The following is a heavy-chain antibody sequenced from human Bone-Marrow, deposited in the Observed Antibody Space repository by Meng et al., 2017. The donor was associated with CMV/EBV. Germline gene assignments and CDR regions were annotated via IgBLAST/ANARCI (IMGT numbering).Heavy chain of an antibody. J-gene: IGHJ4*02. CDR1: GYMFISYY. CDR2: INPVGGVT. D-gene: IGHD2-2*01. V-gene: IGHV1-46*01. Sequence: ASVKVSCKASGYMFISYYIHWVRQAPGQGLEWMGIINPVGGVTTYAQKFQDRISMTTKTSTSTVDMELRSLRSEDTAVYYCARGWGSAAKLGDWGQGTLVTVSS. CDR3: ARGWGSAAKLGD.